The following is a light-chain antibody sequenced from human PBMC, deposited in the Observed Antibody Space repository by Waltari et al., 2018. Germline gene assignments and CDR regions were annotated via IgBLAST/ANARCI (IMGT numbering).Light chain of an antibody. V-gene: IGKV4-1*01. CDR1: QSVFYRSDKKNY. J-gene: IGKJ1*01. CDR3: QQYYRSRT. CDR2: WAS. Sequence: DIVMTQSPDSLAVSLGERATIDCKSSQSVFYRSDKKNYLAWSQHKPGQPPKLLFYWASTRESGVPDRFSASGSGTDFTLTINNLQAEDVAVYYCQQYYRSRTFGQGTKVEIK.